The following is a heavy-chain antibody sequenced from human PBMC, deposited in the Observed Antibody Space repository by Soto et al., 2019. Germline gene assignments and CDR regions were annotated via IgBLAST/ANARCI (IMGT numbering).Heavy chain of an antibody. CDR1: GASVSSYY. Sequence: QVQLQQSGPGLVRPSETPSLSCSVSGASVSSYYWSWVRQPPGKGLEWIGYIYYIGAYNYNPSLKSRVTISVDTSKNQFSLKLTSVTAAGTAVYYCARTPETRDGLDPWGQGTLVTVSS. V-gene: IGHV4-59*02. CDR3: ARTPETRDGLDP. J-gene: IGHJ5*02. D-gene: IGHD1-7*01. CDR2: IYYIGAY.